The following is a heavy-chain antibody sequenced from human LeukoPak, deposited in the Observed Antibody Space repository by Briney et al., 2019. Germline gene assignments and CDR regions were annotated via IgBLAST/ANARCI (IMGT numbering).Heavy chain of an antibody. CDR2: INPNSGGT. J-gene: IGHJ5*02. CDR3: ARGGHIRITMIVPDSWFDP. Sequence: GASVKVSCKASGYTFTSYYMHWVRQAPGQGLEWMGWINPNSGGTNYAQKFQGRVTMTRDTSISTAYMELSRLRSDDTAVYYCARGGHIRITMIVPDSWFDPWGQGTLVTVSS. CDR1: GYTFTSYY. D-gene: IGHD3-22*01. V-gene: IGHV1-2*02.